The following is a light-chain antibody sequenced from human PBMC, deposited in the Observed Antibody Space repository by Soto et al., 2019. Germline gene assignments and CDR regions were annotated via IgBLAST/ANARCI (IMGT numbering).Light chain of an antibody. J-gene: IGLJ1*01. Sequence: QSALTQPRSVSGSPGQSVTISCTGTSSDVAAYRYVSWYQQHPGKAPKVIIYDVTQRPSGVPDRFSGSKSGNAASLTISGLQADDEADYYCCSYAGSHTKYVFGPGTKVTVL. CDR1: SSDVAAYRY. CDR3: CSYAGSHTKYV. V-gene: IGLV2-11*01. CDR2: DVT.